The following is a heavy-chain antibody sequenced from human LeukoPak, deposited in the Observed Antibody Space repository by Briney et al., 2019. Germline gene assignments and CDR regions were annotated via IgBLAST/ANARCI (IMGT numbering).Heavy chain of an antibody. CDR3: TRDPRNKGLDP. V-gene: IGHV3-21*01. Sequence: PGGSLRLSCAASGFTFSSYSMNWVRQAPGKGLEWVSSISGSSSYIYYADSVKGRFTISRDNAKNSLYLQMNSLRAEDTAVYYCTRDPRNKGLDPWGQGTLVTVSS. CDR1: GFTFSSYS. CDR2: ISGSSSYI. J-gene: IGHJ5*02. D-gene: IGHD2/OR15-2a*01.